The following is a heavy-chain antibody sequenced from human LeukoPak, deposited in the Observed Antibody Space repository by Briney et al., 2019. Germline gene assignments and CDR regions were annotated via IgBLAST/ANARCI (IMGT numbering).Heavy chain of an antibody. Sequence: ASVKVSCKASGYTFTGYYIHWVRQAPGQELEWMGWVNPNNDYTYYAQKLQGRVTLTRDTSISTVYMELRSLRSDDTAVYYCARDAPTVTTDPTRFWGQGTLVTVSS. D-gene: IGHD4-17*01. J-gene: IGHJ4*02. V-gene: IGHV1-2*02. CDR1: GYTFTGYY. CDR3: ARDAPTVTTDPTRF. CDR2: VNPNNDYT.